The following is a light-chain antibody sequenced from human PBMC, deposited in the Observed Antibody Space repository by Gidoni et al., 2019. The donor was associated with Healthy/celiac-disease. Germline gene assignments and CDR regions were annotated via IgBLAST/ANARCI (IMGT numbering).Light chain of an antibody. Sequence: SYAPTQPPSVSVSPGQTARITCSGDALPKKYAYWYQKKSGQAPVLVIYEDSKRPSGIPERFSGSSSGTMATLTISGAQVEDEADYYCYSTDSSGNHRVFGGGTKLTVL. J-gene: IGLJ2*01. CDR3: YSTDSSGNHRV. CDR1: ALPKKY. CDR2: EDS. V-gene: IGLV3-10*01.